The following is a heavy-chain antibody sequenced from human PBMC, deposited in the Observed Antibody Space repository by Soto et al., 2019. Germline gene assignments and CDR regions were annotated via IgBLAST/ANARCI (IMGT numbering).Heavy chain of an antibody. CDR2: IYYSGST. Sequence: SETLSLTCTVSGGSISSGGYYWSWIRQHPGKGLEWIGYIYYSGSTYYNPSLKSRVTISVDTSKNQFSLKLSSVTAADTAVYYCARSRGSGSYNDYWGQGTLVTVSS. J-gene: IGHJ4*02. V-gene: IGHV4-31*03. CDR3: ARSRGSGSYNDY. D-gene: IGHD3-10*01. CDR1: GGSISSGGYY.